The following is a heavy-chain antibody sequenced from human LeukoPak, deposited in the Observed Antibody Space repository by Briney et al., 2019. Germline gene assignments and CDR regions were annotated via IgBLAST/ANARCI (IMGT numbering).Heavy chain of an antibody. CDR1: GFTFSSYS. J-gene: IGHJ4*02. Sequence: GGSLRLSCAASGFTFSSYSMNWVRQAPGKGLEWVSSISSSSSYIYYADSVKGRFTISRDNAKNSLYLQMNSLGAEDTAVYYCARSCSSTSCSDYWGQGTLVTVSS. CDR3: ARSCSSTSCSDY. D-gene: IGHD2-2*01. CDR2: ISSSSSYI. V-gene: IGHV3-21*01.